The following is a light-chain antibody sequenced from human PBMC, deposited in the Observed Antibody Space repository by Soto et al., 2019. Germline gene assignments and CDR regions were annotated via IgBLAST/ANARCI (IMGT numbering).Light chain of an antibody. CDR1: SSYVGDYNY. J-gene: IGLJ1*01. V-gene: IGLV2-8*01. CDR2: EVS. CDR3: SSYAGSLYI. Sequence: QSALTQPPSASGSPGQSVTISCTGTSSYVGDYNYVSWYQQHPGKAPKLMIYEVSKRPSGVPDRFSGSKSGNTASLTVSGLQAEDEADYYCSSYAGSLYIFGTGTKLTVL.